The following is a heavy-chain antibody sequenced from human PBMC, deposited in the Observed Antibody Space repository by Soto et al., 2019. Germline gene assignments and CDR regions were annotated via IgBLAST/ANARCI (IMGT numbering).Heavy chain of an antibody. V-gene: IGHV3-23*01. J-gene: IGHJ4*02. Sequence: GGSLRLSCATSGFNFKNYGMSWVRLAPGQGLEWVSAISGSGSETYYADSVKGRFTITRDNSKETLFLQMNSLRAEDTAIYYCAKDMDLFIEVVPAATGSFDFWGQGTLVTVSS. D-gene: IGHD2-2*01. CDR2: ISGSGSET. CDR1: GFNFKNYG. CDR3: AKDMDLFIEVVPAATGSFDF.